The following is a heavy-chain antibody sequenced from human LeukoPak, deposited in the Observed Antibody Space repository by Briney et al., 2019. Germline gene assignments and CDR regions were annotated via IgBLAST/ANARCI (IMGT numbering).Heavy chain of an antibody. CDR1: GASTASDY. V-gene: IGHV4-59*08. CDR3: AAYASDAFDI. Sequence: SETLSLTCTVSGASTASDYWSWIRQPPGKRLEWIGYMYHSSGATAYNPSLAGRGTISVDTSKNQSSLKLRSVTAADTAVYYCAAYASDAFDIWGQGTMVTVSS. CDR2: MYHSSGAT. J-gene: IGHJ3*02. D-gene: IGHD2-2*01.